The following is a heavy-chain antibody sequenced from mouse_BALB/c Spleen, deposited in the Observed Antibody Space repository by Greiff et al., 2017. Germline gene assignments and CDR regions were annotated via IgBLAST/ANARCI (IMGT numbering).Heavy chain of an antibody. J-gene: IGHJ4*01. CDR3: AGQGYGGGYYAMDY. CDR1: GFSLTSYG. Sequence: VMLVESGPDLVAPSQSLSITCTVSGFSLTSYGVHWVRQPPGKGLEWLVVIWSDGSTTYNSALKSRLSISKDNSKSQVFLKMNSLQTDDTAMYYCAGQGYGGGYYAMDYWGQGTSVTVSS. D-gene: IGHD1-1*01. V-gene: IGHV2-6-2*01. CDR2: IWSDGST.